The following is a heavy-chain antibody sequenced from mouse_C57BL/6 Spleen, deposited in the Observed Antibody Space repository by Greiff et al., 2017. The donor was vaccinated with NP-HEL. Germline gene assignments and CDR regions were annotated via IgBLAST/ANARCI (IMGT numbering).Heavy chain of an antibody. Sequence: EVMLVESGGGLVQPGGSLKLSCAASGFTFSDYYMYWVRQTPEKRLEWVAYISNGGGSTYYPDTVKGRFTISRDNAKNTLYLQMSRLKSEDTAMYYCARQSLWYFDVWGTGTTVTVSS. CDR2: ISNGGGST. CDR1: GFTFSDYY. V-gene: IGHV5-12*01. J-gene: IGHJ1*03. D-gene: IGHD6-1*01. CDR3: ARQSLWYFDV.